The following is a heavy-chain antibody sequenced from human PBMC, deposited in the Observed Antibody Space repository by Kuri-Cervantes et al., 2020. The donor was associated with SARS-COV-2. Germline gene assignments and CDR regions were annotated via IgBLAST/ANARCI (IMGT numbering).Heavy chain of an antibody. D-gene: IGHD6-6*01. Sequence: SETLSLTCTVSGGSISSGGYYWSWIRQPPGKGLEWIGYIYHSGSTYCNPSLKSRVTISVDTSKNQFSLKLSSVTAADTAVYYCARQGGYSSSSLDYWGQGTLVTVSS. J-gene: IGHJ4*02. V-gene: IGHV4-30-2*01. CDR3: ARQGGYSSSSLDY. CDR2: IYHSGST. CDR1: GGSISSGGYY.